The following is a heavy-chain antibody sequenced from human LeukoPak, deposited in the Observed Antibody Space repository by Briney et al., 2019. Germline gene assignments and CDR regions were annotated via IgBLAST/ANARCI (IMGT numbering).Heavy chain of an antibody. V-gene: IGHV3-7*04. Sequence: GGSLRLSCAASGFXFSSYWISWVRQAPGKGLEWMANIKQDGSEKQYVDSVKGRFAISRDNAENSLYLQMNSLKAEDTAVYYCGRFTRSGDSVYWGQGTLVTVSS. CDR2: IKQDGSEK. J-gene: IGHJ4*02. CDR1: GFXFSSYW. D-gene: IGHD7-27*01. CDR3: GRFTRSGDSVY.